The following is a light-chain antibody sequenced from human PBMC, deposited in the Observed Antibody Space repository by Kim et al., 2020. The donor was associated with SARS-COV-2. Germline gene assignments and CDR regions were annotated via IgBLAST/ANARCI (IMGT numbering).Light chain of an antibody. CDR3: HQYYSSPRT. CDR1: QSVSRGF. CDR2: DVS. J-gene: IGKJ1*01. V-gene: IGKV3-20*01. Sequence: DIVLTQSPGTLSLSPGERATLSCRASQSVSRGFLAWLQQKPGQAPRLLIYDVSSRATGIPDRFSGSGSGTDFTLTISRLEPEEGAVYYCHQYYSSPRTFGQGTKVDIK.